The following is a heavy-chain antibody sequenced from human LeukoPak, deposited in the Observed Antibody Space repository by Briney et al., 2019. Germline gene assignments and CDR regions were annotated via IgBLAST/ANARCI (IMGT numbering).Heavy chain of an antibody. Sequence: GGSLRLSCVASGFTFSNFGMHWVRQAPGKGLEWVAVISFNGKVSYYADSVEGRFTISRDNSKNTLYLQMTSLRGEDTALYYCAKERDYRVSASCDYWGQGIQVTVSS. V-gene: IGHV3-30*18. CDR3: AKERDYRVSASCDY. CDR1: GFTFSNFG. CDR2: ISFNGKVS. J-gene: IGHJ4*02. D-gene: IGHD3-10*01.